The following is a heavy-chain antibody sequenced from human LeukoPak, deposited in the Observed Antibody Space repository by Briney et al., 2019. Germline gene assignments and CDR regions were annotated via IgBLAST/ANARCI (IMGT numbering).Heavy chain of an antibody. Sequence: PGGSLRLSCAASGFTVSSNYMSWVRQAPGKGLEWVSYISSSRSTIYYADSVKGRFTISRDNAKNSLYLQMDSLRAEDTAVYYCLTIVETDIDAFDIWGQGAKVTVSS. CDR3: LTIVETDIDAFDI. J-gene: IGHJ3*02. V-gene: IGHV3-48*01. CDR2: ISSSRSTI. D-gene: IGHD2-21*01. CDR1: GFTVSSNY.